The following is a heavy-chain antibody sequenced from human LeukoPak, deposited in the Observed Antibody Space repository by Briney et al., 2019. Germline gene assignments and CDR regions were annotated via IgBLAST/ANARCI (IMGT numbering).Heavy chain of an antibody. V-gene: IGHV1-18*01. CDR3: AREEGIAAAGKPAEYFQH. CDR2: ISAYNGNT. J-gene: IGHJ1*01. CDR1: GYTFTSYG. Sequence: ASVKVSCKASGYTFTSYGISWVRQAPGQGLEWMGWISAYNGNTNYAQKLQGRVTMTTDPSTSTAYTELRSLRSDDTAVYYCAREEGIAAAGKPAEYFQHWGQGTLVTVSS. D-gene: IGHD6-13*01.